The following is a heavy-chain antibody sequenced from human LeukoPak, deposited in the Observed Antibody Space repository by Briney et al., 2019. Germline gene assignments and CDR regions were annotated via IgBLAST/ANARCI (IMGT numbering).Heavy chain of an antibody. CDR2: IIPIFGTA. D-gene: IGHD3-22*01. V-gene: IGHV1-69*13. J-gene: IGHJ4*02. CDR1: GYTFTSYA. Sequence: GASVKVSCKASGYTFTSYAISWVRQAPGQGLEWMGGIIPIFGTANYAQKFQGRVTITADESTSTAYMELSSLRFEDTVVYYCARDYYGSSGYYWFPDYWGQGTLVTVSS. CDR3: ARDYYGSSGYYWFPDY.